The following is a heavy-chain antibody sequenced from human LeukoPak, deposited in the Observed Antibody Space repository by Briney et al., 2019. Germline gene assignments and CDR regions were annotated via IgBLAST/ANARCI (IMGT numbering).Heavy chain of an antibody. CDR3: ARSPAFGGP. Sequence: SETLSLTCAVYGGSFSGYYWRWLRQSPGKGGGGVGETYHSGSTNYNPSLKRRVTISLDTSKNQFSLNLTSVTAADTAVYYCARSPAFGGPWGQGTLVTVSS. CDR2: TYHSGST. D-gene: IGHD3-16*01. CDR1: GGSFSGYY. J-gene: IGHJ5*02. V-gene: IGHV4-34*01.